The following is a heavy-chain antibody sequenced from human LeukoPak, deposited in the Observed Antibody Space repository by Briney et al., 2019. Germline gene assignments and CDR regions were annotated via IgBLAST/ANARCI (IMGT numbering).Heavy chain of an antibody. Sequence: GGSLRLSCLGSGFNFRYFWMSWVRQAPGKGLEWVANINHDGRETYYADSVKGRFIISRDNAKDSLYLQMNSLRAEDAAVYYCAKGYIIAGRQWYLDLWGHGTLVGVSS. J-gene: IGHJ2*01. V-gene: IGHV3-7*01. D-gene: IGHD6-13*01. CDR2: INHDGRET. CDR3: AKGYIIAGRQWYLDL. CDR1: GFNFRYFW.